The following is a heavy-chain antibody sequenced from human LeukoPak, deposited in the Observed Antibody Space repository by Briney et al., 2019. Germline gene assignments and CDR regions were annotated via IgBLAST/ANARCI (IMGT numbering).Heavy chain of an antibody. D-gene: IGHD6-6*01. CDR3: ARFGTAARRSDY. CDR1: GGSISSGDYY. CDR2: IYYSGST. V-gene: IGHV4-30-4*08. J-gene: IGHJ4*02. Sequence: SETLSLTCTVSGGSISSGDYYWSWIRQPPGKGLEWIGYIYYSGSTYYNPSLKSRVTISVDTSKNQFSLKLSSVTAADTAVYYCARFGTAARRSDYWGQGTLVTVSS.